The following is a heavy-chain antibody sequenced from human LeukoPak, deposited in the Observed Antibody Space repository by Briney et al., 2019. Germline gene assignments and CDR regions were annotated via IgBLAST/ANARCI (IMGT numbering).Heavy chain of an antibody. CDR3: ARGSLLYYYYYGMDV. J-gene: IGHJ6*02. V-gene: IGHV4-34*01. CDR2: INHSGST. CDR1: GGSFSGYY. Sequence: SETLSLTCAVYGGSFSGYYWSWIRQPPGKGLEWIGEINHSGSTNYNPSLKSRVTISVDTSKNQFSLKLSSVTAADTAVYYCARGSLLYYYYYGMDVWGQGTTVTVSS.